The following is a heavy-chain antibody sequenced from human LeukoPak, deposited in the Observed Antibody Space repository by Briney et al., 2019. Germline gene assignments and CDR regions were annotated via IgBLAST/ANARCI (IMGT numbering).Heavy chain of an antibody. CDR1: GYTFTGYY. V-gene: IGHV1-2*02. D-gene: IGHD6-6*01. CDR3: AREGSSSAGWFDP. CDR2: INPNSGGT. J-gene: IGHJ5*02. Sequence: ASVKVSCKASGYTFTGYYMHWVREAPGQGIEWMGWINPNSGGTNYAQKFQGRVTMTRDTSISTAYMELSRLRSDDTAVYYCAREGSSSAGWFDPWGQGTLVTVSS.